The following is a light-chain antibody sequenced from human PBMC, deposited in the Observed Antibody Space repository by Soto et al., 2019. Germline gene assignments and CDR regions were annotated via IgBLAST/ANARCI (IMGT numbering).Light chain of an antibody. V-gene: IGLV2-23*02. Sequence: QSSLTRPASVSGPPGQSTTISCTGAISDVGSHNLVSWYQQHPDNAPKLIIYEVNDRPSAVSTRCSGAKSGSTASLTVSGLQPDDEADYHCCSFAGSSPFPYVFGTGTKVTVL. CDR3: CSFAGSSPFPYV. J-gene: IGLJ1*01. CDR1: ISDVGSHNL. CDR2: EVN.